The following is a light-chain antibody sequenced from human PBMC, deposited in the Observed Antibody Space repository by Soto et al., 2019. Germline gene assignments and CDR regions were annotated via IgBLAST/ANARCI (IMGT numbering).Light chain of an antibody. Sequence: EIVLTQSPATLSLSPGERATLSCRPSQSVRNSLAWYQQQPGQAPRLRIYGASSRATGIPDRFSGSGSGTDSTLTISRLEPEDFAVYYCQQYGSLPETFGQGTKVDIK. CDR3: QQYGSLPET. V-gene: IGKV3-20*01. CDR2: GAS. CDR1: QSVRNS. J-gene: IGKJ1*01.